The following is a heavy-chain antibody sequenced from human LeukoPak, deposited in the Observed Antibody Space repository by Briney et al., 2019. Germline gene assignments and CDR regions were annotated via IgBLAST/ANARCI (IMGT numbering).Heavy chain of an antibody. J-gene: IGHJ6*03. CDR2: VSGSGGGT. V-gene: IGHV3-23*01. Sequence: PGGSLRLSCAASGFTFSIYAMSWVRQAPGKGLEWVSAVSGSGGGTYYADSVKGRFTLSRDNAKNSLYLQMNSLTAGDTAVYYCARGPPRGKYYYMDVWGKGTTVTVSS. D-gene: IGHD1-1*01. CDR1: GFTFSIYA. CDR3: ARGPPRGKYYYMDV.